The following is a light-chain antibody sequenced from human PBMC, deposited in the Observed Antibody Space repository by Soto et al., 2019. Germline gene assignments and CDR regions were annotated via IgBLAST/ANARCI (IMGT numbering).Light chain of an antibody. Sequence: QSVLTQSPSASASLVASVKLTCTLSSGHSSYAIAWHQQQPEKGPRYLMKLNSDGSHSKGDGIPDRFSGSSSGAERYLTISGLQSEDEADYYCQTWGTGIQVFGGGTKLTVL. CDR2: LNSDGSH. CDR1: SGHSSYA. CDR3: QTWGTGIQV. V-gene: IGLV4-69*01. J-gene: IGLJ2*01.